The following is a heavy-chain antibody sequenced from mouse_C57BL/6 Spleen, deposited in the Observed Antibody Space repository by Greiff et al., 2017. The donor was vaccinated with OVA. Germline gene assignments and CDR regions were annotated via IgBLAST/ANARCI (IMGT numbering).Heavy chain of an antibody. CDR1: GYTFTGYW. CDR2: ILPGSGST. Sequence: QVQLQQSGAELMKPGASVKLSCTATGYTFTGYWIEWVKQRPGHGLEWIGEILPGSGSTNYNEKFKGKATFTADTSSNTAYMPLSSLTPEDSAIYYCARGTGTTRGYFDYWGQGTTLTVSS. D-gene: IGHD2-14*01. CDR3: ARGTGTTRGYFDY. V-gene: IGHV1-9*01. J-gene: IGHJ2*01.